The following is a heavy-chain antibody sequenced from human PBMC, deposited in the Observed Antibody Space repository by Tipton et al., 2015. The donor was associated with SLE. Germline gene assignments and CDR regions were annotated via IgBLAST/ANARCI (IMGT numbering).Heavy chain of an antibody. CDR1: GFTFKNYG. J-gene: IGHJ4*02. CDR3: AKEGAWSFDY. V-gene: IGHV3-23*01. Sequence: SLRLSCAASGFTFKNYGMSWVRQSPGKGLEWVSGISGSAATVNYADSVNGRFSVSRDNSKNTLYLQINSLKAEDTAVYYCAKEGAWSFDYWGPGTLVTVSS. D-gene: IGHD2-15*01. CDR2: ISGSAATV.